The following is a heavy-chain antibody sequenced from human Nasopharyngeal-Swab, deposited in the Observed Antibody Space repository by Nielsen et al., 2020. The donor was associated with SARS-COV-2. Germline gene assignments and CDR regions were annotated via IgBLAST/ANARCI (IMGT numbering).Heavy chain of an antibody. CDR1: GYTFTSYY. CDR2: INPSGGST. D-gene: IGHD5-24*01. CDR3: ARGGEMATITRDAFDI. V-gene: IGHV1-46*01. Sequence: ASVKVSCKASGYTFTSYYMHWGRQAPGQGLEWMGIINPSGGSTSYAQKFQGRVTMTRDTSTSTVYMELSSLRSEDTAVYYCARGGEMATITRDAFDIWGQGTMVTVSS. J-gene: IGHJ3*02.